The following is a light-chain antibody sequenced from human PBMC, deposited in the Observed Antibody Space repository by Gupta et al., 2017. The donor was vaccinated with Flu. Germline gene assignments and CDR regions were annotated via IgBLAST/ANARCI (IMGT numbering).Light chain of an antibody. CDR1: QSIGSF. CDR2: TAS. J-gene: IGKJ4*01. CDR3: QQRSNWPLT. Sequence: IVLTQSPATLSLSPGERATLSCRASQSIGSFLVWYQQKPGQPPRLLIYTASYRATGIPARFSGSGSGTDFTLTISSLEPEDFAVYYCQQRSNWPLTFGGGTKVEIK. V-gene: IGKV3-11*01.